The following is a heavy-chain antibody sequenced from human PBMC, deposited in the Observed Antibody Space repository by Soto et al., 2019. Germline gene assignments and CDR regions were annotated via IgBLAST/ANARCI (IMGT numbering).Heavy chain of an antibody. CDR1: GGTFSNYA. CDR3: ARVVILVPTASTNYYYHMDV. CDR2: IIPIVGTG. V-gene: IGHV1-69*01. J-gene: IGHJ6*02. Sequence: QVQLVQSGAEVRKPGSSVTVSCKASGGTFSNYATSWVRQAPGQGLEWMGGIIPIVGTGSYAQKFQGRVTITADEPTTTAYMELSSLRFEDTAVYYCARVVILVPTASTNYYYHMDVWGPGTTVTVSS. D-gene: IGHD2-2*01.